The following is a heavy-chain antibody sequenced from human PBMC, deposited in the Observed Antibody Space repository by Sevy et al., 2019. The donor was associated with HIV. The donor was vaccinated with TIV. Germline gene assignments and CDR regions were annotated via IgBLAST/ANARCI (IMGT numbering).Heavy chain of an antibody. V-gene: IGHV3-11*01. Sequence: GGSLRFSCAASGFTFSDYYMSWIRQAPGKGLEWVSYISSSGSTIYYADSVKGRFTISRDNAKNSLYLQMNSLRAEDTAVYYCARVWTTMVRGVHGYWGQGTLVTVSS. CDR2: ISSSGSTI. CDR3: ARVWTTMVRGVHGY. D-gene: IGHD3-10*01. J-gene: IGHJ4*02. CDR1: GFTFSDYY.